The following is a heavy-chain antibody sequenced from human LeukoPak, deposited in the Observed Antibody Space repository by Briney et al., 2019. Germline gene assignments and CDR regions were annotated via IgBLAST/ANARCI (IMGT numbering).Heavy chain of an antibody. D-gene: IGHD4-17*01. Sequence: GGSLRLSCAASGFTFSSYAMHWVRQAPGKGLEWVAVISYDGSNKYYADSVKGRFTISRDNSKNTLYLQMNSLRAEDTAVYYCAKGGDYGDYEYYGMDVWGQGTTVTVSS. J-gene: IGHJ6*02. CDR1: GFTFSSYA. CDR3: AKGGDYGDYEYYGMDV. V-gene: IGHV3-30-3*01. CDR2: ISYDGSNK.